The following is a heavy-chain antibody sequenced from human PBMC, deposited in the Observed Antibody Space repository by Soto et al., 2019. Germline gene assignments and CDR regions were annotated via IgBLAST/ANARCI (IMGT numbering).Heavy chain of an antibody. CDR1: GGTFSSYA. Sequence: QVQLVQSGAEVKKPGSSVKVSCKASGGTFSSYAISWARQAPGQGLEWMGGIIPIVVTANYAQKCQGRVTITATESTSTAYMELTSLRSEDTAVYYCASPPGSNRYYYGMDVWGQGTTVTVSS. CDR3: ASPPGSNRYYYGMDV. J-gene: IGHJ6*02. CDR2: IIPIVVTA. V-gene: IGHV1-69*12. D-gene: IGHD4-4*01.